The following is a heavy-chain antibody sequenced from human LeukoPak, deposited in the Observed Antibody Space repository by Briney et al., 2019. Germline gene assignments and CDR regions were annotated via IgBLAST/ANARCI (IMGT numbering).Heavy chain of an antibody. V-gene: IGHV4-59*01. CDR1: GGSISSYY. J-gene: IGHJ3*02. Sequence: SQTLSITCTVSGGSISSYYWSWIRQPPGKGLEWIGYIYYSGSTNYNPSLKSRVTISVDTSKNQFSLKLRSVTAADTAVYYCARRYYAFWSGAHGAFDIWGQGTMVTVSS. D-gene: IGHD3-3*01. CDR3: ARRYYAFWSGAHGAFDI. CDR2: IYYSGST.